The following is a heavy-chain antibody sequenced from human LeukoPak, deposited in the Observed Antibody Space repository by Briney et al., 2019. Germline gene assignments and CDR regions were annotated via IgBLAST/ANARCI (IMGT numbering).Heavy chain of an antibody. CDR1: VFTFTGVA. V-gene: IGHV3-23*01. J-gene: IGHJ4*02. CDR3: AKVRELGSGYYFDY. D-gene: IGHD3-10*01. Sequence: QPGGSLRLSSASSVFTFTGVAMSWVRQAPPKGLEWGGAISGSGGSTYYAASVKARFPISRDNSKNTLNLQMNSLRAEDTAVYYCAKVRELGSGYYFDYWGQGTLVTVSS. CDR2: ISGSGGST.